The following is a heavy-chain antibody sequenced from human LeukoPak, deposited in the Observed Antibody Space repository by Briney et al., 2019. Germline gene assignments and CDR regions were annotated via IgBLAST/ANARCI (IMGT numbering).Heavy chain of an antibody. Sequence: GGSLRLSCAASGFTFSSYAMSWVRQAPGKGLEWVSAISGSGGSTYYADSVKGRFTISRDNSKNTLHLQMNSLRAEDTAVYYCAKDWYYDFWSGYSNWGQGTLATVSS. CDR2: ISGSGGST. J-gene: IGHJ4*02. D-gene: IGHD3-3*01. CDR1: GFTFSSYA. V-gene: IGHV3-23*01. CDR3: AKDWYYDFWSGYSN.